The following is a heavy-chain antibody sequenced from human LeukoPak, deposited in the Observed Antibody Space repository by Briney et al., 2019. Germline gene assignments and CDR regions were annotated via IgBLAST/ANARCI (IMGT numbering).Heavy chain of an antibody. J-gene: IGHJ6*03. D-gene: IGHD2-2*01. V-gene: IGHV4-4*07. Sequence: SETLSLTCTVSGGSISSYYWSWIRQPAGKGLEWIGRIYISGSTNYNPSLKSRVTISVDTSKNQFSLKLSSVTAADTAVYYCARGLWDIVVVPAADYYYYYMDVWGKGTTVTVSS. CDR3: ARGLWDIVVVPAADYYYYYMDV. CDR1: GGSISSYY. CDR2: IYISGST.